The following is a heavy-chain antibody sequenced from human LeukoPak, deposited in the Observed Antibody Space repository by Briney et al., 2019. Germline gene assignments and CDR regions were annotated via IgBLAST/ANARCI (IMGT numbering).Heavy chain of an antibody. Sequence: ASVKVSCKASGYTFTSYGISWVRQAPGQGLEWMGWISAYNGNTNYAQKLQGRVAITADESTSTAHMELSSLRSEDTAVYYCASPGERYSSGQRYYFDYWGQGTLVTVSS. D-gene: IGHD6-19*01. V-gene: IGHV1-18*01. CDR2: ISAYNGNT. CDR1: GYTFTSYG. CDR3: ASPGERYSSGQRYYFDY. J-gene: IGHJ4*02.